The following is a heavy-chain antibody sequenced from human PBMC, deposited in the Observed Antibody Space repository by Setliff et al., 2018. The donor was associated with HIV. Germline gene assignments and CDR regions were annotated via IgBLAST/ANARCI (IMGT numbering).Heavy chain of an antibody. Sequence: GESLKISCKASEYSFTSYNIAWVCQMPGKGLEWMGIIYPRDSDTKYSPSFQGQVSISADRSSSTAYLQWSSLKASDTAMYYCARXXSAFSSVDYWGQGTLVTVSS. CDR2: IYPRDSDT. J-gene: IGHJ4*02. CDR1: EYSFTSYN. D-gene: IGHD3-3*02. CDR3: ARXXSAFSSVDY. V-gene: IGHV5-51*01.